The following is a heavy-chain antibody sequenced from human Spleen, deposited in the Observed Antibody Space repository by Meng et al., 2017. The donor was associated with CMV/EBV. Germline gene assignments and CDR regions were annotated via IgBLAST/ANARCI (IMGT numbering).Heavy chain of an antibody. V-gene: IGHV3-74*01. D-gene: IGHD6-6*01. CDR2: INSDGSST. Sequence: CAGSGFTFSSYWMHWVRQAPGKGLVWVSRINSDGSSTSYADSVKGRFTISRDNAKNTLYLQMNSLRAEDTAVYYCARDHYSSSSHFDYWGQGTLVTVSS. J-gene: IGHJ4*02. CDR3: ARDHYSSSSHFDY. CDR1: GFTFSSYW.